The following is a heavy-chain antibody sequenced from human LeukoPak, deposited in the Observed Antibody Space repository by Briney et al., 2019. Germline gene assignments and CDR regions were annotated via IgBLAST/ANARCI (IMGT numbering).Heavy chain of an antibody. CDR2: ISGSGGST. D-gene: IGHD3-22*01. Sequence: GGSLRLSCAASGFTFSSYAMSWVRQAPGKGLEWVSAISGSGGSTYYADSVKGRFTISRDNSKNTLYLQMNSLRAEDTAVYYCAKDRARITMIVAAPTDYWGQGTLVTVSS. CDR3: AKDRARITMIVAAPTDY. V-gene: IGHV3-23*01. CDR1: GFTFSSYA. J-gene: IGHJ4*02.